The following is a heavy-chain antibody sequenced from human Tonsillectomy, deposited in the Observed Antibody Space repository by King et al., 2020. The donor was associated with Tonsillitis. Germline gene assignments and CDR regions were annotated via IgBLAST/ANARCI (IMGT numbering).Heavy chain of an antibody. CDR1: GYTFTSYY. Sequence: QLVQSGAEVKKPGASVKVSCKASGYTFTSYYIRWVRQAPGQGLEWMGWINPKSGSTNYAQNFQGRVTMTRDTSISTAYMELSRLRSDDKAVYYCARDPGSGNYPHWFDPWGQGTLVTVPS. D-gene: IGHD3-10*01. V-gene: IGHV1-2*02. CDR3: ARDPGSGNYPHWFDP. CDR2: INPKSGST. J-gene: IGHJ5*02.